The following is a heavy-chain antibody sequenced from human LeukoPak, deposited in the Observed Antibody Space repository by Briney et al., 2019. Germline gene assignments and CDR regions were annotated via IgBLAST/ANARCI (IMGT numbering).Heavy chain of an antibody. D-gene: IGHD6-19*01. CDR3: ARQQWLDGAYYFDY. J-gene: IGHJ4*02. V-gene: IGHV3-21*01. Sequence: PGGSLRLSCAGSGFTFSSSSMNWVRQAPGKGLEWVSSISTSNSYIYYADSVKGRFTISRDNARNSLLLQMNSLRAEDTAVYYCARQQWLDGAYYFDYWGQGTLVTVSS. CDR1: GFTFSSSS. CDR2: ISTSNSYI.